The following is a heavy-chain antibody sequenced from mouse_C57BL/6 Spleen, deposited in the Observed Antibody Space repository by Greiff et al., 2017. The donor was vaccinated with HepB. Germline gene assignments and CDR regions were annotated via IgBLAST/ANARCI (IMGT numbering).Heavy chain of an antibody. CDR2: IDPETGGT. Sequence: VQVVESGAELVRPGASVTLSCKASGYTFTDYEMHWVKQTPVHGLEWIGAIDPETGGTAYNQKFKGKAILTADKSSSTAYMKLSSLASEDSAVYYCTRRIPNWYFEVWGTGTTVTVSS. CDR1: GYTFTDYE. V-gene: IGHV1-15*01. CDR3: TRRIPNWYFEV. D-gene: IGHD5-1-1*01. J-gene: IGHJ1*03.